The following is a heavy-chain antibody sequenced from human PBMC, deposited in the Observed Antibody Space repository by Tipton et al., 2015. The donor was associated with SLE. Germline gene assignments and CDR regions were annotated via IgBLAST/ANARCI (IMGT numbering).Heavy chain of an antibody. CDR3: ARGDPSCSDGSCYEHYHFDY. Sequence: TLSLTCTVSLYSISSGFYWGWIRQLPGKGLEWIGEIHYSGNTNYEPSLRSRVTVSLDKSKNQFSLNLRSVTAADTAVYYCARGDPSCSDGSCYEHYHFDYWGQGTLVTVSS. CDR2: IHYSGNT. CDR1: LYSISSGFY. D-gene: IGHD2-15*01. J-gene: IGHJ4*02. V-gene: IGHV4-38-2*02.